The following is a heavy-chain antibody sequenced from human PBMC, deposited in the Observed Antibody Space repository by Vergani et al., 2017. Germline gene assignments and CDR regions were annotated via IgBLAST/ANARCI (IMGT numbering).Heavy chain of an antibody. CDR1: GGSFSGYY. Sequence: QVQLQQWGAGLLKPSETLSLTCAVYGGSFSGYYWSWIRQPPGKGLEWIGEINHSGSTNYNPSLKSRVTISVDTSKNQFSLKLSSVTAADTAVYYCARDHGNYESGDAFDIWGQGTMVTVSS. CDR3: ARDHGNYESGDAFDI. V-gene: IGHV4-34*01. CDR2: INHSGST. D-gene: IGHD3-22*01. J-gene: IGHJ3*02.